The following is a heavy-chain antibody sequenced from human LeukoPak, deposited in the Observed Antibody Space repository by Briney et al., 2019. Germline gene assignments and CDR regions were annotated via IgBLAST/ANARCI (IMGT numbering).Heavy chain of an antibody. Sequence: GGSLRLSCAASGFTFSTYGMHWGRQAPGKGLEWVAVLSYDGSNKYYADSVKGRFTISRDNSQNTLYLQMNSLRAEDTAVYYCARSAYYYDSRGYHNFYHYGMDVWGQGTTVTVSS. V-gene: IGHV3-30*03. CDR3: ARSAYYYDSRGYHNFYHYGMDV. CDR2: LSYDGSNK. D-gene: IGHD3-22*01. J-gene: IGHJ6*02. CDR1: GFTFSTYG.